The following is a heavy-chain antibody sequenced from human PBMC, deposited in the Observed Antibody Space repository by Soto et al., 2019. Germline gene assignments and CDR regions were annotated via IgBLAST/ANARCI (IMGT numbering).Heavy chain of an antibody. CDR3: ARDSDYYGSSGYNHDAFDI. D-gene: IGHD3-22*01. V-gene: IGHV3-23*01. Sequence: GGSLRLSCAASGFTFSDYAMNWVRQVPGQGLEWVSAISGSGGSTYYAHSVKGRFTISRDNAKNRLFLQMNSLRAEDTAVYYCARDSDYYGSSGYNHDAFDIWGQGTMVTVSS. CDR1: GFTFSDYA. J-gene: IGHJ3*02. CDR2: ISGSGGST.